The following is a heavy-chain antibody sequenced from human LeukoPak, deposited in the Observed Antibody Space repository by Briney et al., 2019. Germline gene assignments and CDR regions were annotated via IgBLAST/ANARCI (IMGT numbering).Heavy chain of an antibody. CDR3: ARGDTVPYYYYMDV. Sequence: SQTLSLTCTVSGGSISSGGYYWSWIRQPAGKALEWIGRIYTSGSTNYNPSLKSRVTLSVDTSKNQFSLKLSSVTAADTAVYYYARGDTVPYYYYMDVWGKGITVTVSS. J-gene: IGHJ6*03. CDR1: GGSISSGGYY. V-gene: IGHV4-61*02. CDR2: IYTSGST.